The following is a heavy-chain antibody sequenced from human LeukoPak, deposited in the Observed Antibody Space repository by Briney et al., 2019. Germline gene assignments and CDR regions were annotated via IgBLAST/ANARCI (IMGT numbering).Heavy chain of an antibody. CDR1: GYTLNGYS. Sequence: ASVKVSCKASGYTLNGYSMHWVRQAPGQGLEWMGWINPNSGGTNYAQKFQGRVTMTRDTSISTAYMELSRLRSDDTAVYYCARDRPPDYWGQGTLVTVSS. CDR2: INPNSGGT. J-gene: IGHJ4*02. V-gene: IGHV1-2*02. CDR3: ARDRPPDY.